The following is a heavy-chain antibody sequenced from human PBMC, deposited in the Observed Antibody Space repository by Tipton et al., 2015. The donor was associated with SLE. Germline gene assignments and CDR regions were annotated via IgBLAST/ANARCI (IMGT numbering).Heavy chain of an antibody. CDR3: ARDPRYSSSSGGD. D-gene: IGHD6-6*01. J-gene: IGHJ1*01. V-gene: IGHV4-61*02. CDR2: IYTSGST. CDR1: GGSISSGSYY. Sequence: TLSLTCTVSGGSISSGSYYWSWIRQPAGKGLEWIGRIYTSGSTNYNPSPKSRVTISVDTSKNQFSLKLSSVTAADTAVYYCARDPRYSSSSGGDWGQGTLVTASS.